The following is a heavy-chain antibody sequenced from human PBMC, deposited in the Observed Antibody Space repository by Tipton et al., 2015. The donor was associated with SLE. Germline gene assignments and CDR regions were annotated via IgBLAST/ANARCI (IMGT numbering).Heavy chain of an antibody. Sequence: GLVKPSETLSLSCDVSGYSISSGYYWGWIRQPPGKGLEWIGSIYQSGSTYYNPSLKSRISMSIDTFKNHFFLRLNSVTAADTAVYYCARHDYDDNGYYMHYFDYWGQGTLATVSS. CDR2: IYQSGST. CDR3: ARHDYDDNGYYMHYFDY. CDR1: GYSISSGYY. D-gene: IGHD3-22*01. V-gene: IGHV4-38-2*01. J-gene: IGHJ4*02.